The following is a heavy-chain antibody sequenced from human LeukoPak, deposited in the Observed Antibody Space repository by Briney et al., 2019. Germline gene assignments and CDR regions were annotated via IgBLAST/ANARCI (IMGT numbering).Heavy chain of an antibody. Sequence: PSETLSLTCTVSGDSISSYHWSWIRQPPGKGLEWIGYIYNSGSTDYNPSLKSRVTISLDTSKKQFSLKLSAVTAADTAVYYCARASQLYYFDYWGQGTLVTVSS. J-gene: IGHJ4*02. D-gene: IGHD2-15*01. V-gene: IGHV4-59*12. CDR1: GDSISSYH. CDR2: IYNSGST. CDR3: ARASQLYYFDY.